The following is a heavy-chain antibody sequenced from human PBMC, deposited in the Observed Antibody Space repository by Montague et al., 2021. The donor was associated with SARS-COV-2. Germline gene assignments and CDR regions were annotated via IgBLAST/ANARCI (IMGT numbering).Heavy chain of an antibody. D-gene: IGHD3-10*01. V-gene: IGHV4-39*07. Sequence: SETLSLTCTVPGGFISSSSYYWGWIRQPPGKGLEWIGSIYYSGSTYYNPSLKSRVTISVDTSRNQFSLKLSSVTAADTAVYYCARDLAGYYGSGSYGGMDVWGQGTTVTVSS. J-gene: IGHJ6*02. CDR3: ARDLAGYYGSGSYGGMDV. CDR2: IYYSGST. CDR1: GGFISSSSYY.